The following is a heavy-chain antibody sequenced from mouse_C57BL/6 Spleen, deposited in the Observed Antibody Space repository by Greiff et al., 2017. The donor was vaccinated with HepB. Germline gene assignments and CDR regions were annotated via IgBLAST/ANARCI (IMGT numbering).Heavy chain of an antibody. CDR1: GFTFSSYT. J-gene: IGHJ4*01. CDR2: ISGGGGNT. Sequence: EVMLVESGGGLVKPGGSLKLSCAASGFTFSSYTMSWVRQTPEKRLEWVATISGGGGNTYYPDSVKGRFTISRDNAKNTLYLQMSSLRSEDTALYYCARQRAGPYAMDYWGQGTSVTVSS. D-gene: IGHD3-3*01. CDR3: ARQRAGPYAMDY. V-gene: IGHV5-9*01.